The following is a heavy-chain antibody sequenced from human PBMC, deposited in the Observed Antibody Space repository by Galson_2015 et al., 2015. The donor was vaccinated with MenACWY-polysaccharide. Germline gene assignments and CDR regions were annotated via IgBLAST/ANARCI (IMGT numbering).Heavy chain of an antibody. Sequence: SVKVSCKASGYKFTSYDINWVRQATGQGLEWMGWMNPNSGNTGYAQNFQGRVTMTSNSAIMTAYMELSSLRSEDTAVYYCARIIARTSTFADSWGQGPLVTVSS. CDR3: ARIIARTSTFADS. J-gene: IGHJ4*02. CDR1: GYKFTSYD. V-gene: IGHV1-8*01. D-gene: IGHD2-21*01. CDR2: MNPNSGNT.